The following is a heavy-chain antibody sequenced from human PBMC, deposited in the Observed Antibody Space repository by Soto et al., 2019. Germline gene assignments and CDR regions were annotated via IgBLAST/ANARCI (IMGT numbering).Heavy chain of an antibody. V-gene: IGHV3-23*01. Sequence: EVQLLESGGGLVQPGGSLRLSCAASGFTFSSYAMSWVRQAPGKGLEWVSAISGSGGSTYYADSVKGRFTISRDNSKNTLYLQMNSLRDEDSAVYYCAKDHKAYYDFWSGNAYLDVWGQGTTVTVSS. CDR1: GFTFSSYA. D-gene: IGHD3-3*01. CDR3: AKDHKAYYDFWSGNAYLDV. CDR2: ISGSGGST. J-gene: IGHJ6*02.